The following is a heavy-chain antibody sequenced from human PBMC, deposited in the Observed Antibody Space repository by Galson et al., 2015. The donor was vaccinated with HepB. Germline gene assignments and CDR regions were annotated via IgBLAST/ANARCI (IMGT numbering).Heavy chain of an antibody. D-gene: IGHD2-21*01. V-gene: IGHV3-30*18. J-gene: IGHJ4*02. CDR3: AKPKWAYCGGDCLPDY. Sequence: SLRLSCAASGCTVSSYGMQWVRPARGEGLGWGGVISYDGSNKYYADSVKGRFTISRDNSKNTLYLQMTSLRAEDTAVYYCAKPKWAYCGGDCLPDYWGQGTLVTVSS. CDR1: GCTVSSYG. CDR2: ISYDGSNK.